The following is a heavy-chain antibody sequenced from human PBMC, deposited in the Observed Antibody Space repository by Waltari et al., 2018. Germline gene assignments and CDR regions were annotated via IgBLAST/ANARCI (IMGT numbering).Heavy chain of an antibody. D-gene: IGHD3-16*01. V-gene: IGHV1-3*01. CDR2: INAGNGNT. CDR3: ARVEGAAGLDI. Sequence: QVQLVQSGAEVKKPGASVKVSCKSSGYTFTSYAMHWLRQAPGQRLEWMGWINAGNGNTKYSQKFQGRVTITRDTSASTAYMELSSLRSEDTAVYYCARVEGAAGLDIWGQGTMVTVSS. CDR1: GYTFTSYA. J-gene: IGHJ3*02.